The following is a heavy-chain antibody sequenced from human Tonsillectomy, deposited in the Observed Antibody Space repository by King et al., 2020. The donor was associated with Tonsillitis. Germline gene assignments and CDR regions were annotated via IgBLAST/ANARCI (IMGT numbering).Heavy chain of an antibody. CDR2: IIPIFGTA. CDR3: ARDSSVFGVASGDYYYGMDV. J-gene: IGHJ6*02. Sequence: VQLVESGAEVKKPGSSVKVSCKASGGTFSSYAISWVRQAPGQGLEWMGGIIPIFGTANYAQKFQGRVTITADESTSTAYMERSSLRSEDTAVYYCARDSSVFGVASGDYYYGMDVWGQGTTVTVSS. D-gene: IGHD3-3*01. CDR1: GGTFSSYA. V-gene: IGHV1-69*01.